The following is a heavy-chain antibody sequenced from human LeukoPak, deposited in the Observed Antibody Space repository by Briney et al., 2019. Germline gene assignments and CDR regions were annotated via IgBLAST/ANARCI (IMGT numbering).Heavy chain of an antibody. Sequence: SETLSLTCAVYGGSFSGYYWSWIRQPPGKGLEWIGEINHSGSTNYNPSLKSRVTISVDTSKNQFSLKLSSVTAADTAVYYCARAGCSGGSCYPSDYWGQGTLVTVSS. D-gene: IGHD2-15*01. CDR3: ARAGCSGGSCYPSDY. V-gene: IGHV4-34*01. J-gene: IGHJ4*02. CDR2: INHSGST. CDR1: GGSFSGYY.